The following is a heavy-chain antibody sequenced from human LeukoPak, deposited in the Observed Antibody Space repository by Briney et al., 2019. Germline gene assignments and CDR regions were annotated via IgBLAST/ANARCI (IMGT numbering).Heavy chain of an antibody. Sequence: PSETLSLTCTVSGGSIRSYYWSWIRQPPGKGLEWIGYIYYSGSTNYNPSLKSRVTISVDTSKNQFSLRLSSVTAADTAVYYCARDRYGDYVADYWGQGTLVTVSS. V-gene: IGHV4-59*01. CDR3: ARDRYGDYVADY. D-gene: IGHD4-17*01. CDR1: GGSIRSYY. CDR2: IYYSGST. J-gene: IGHJ4*02.